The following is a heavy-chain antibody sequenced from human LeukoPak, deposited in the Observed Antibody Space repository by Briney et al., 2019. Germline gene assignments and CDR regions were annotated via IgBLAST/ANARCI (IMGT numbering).Heavy chain of an antibody. CDR1: GFTFNKYA. Sequence: GGSLRLSCAASGFTFNKYAIHWVRQAPGKGLEWVTVISYDGSYKDYPDSVKGRFTISRDNSKNTLYLQMDSLRPEDTAVYYCAKENWAYNWKYDSSASGIKYWGQGTLVTVSS. J-gene: IGHJ4*02. CDR2: ISYDGSYK. V-gene: IGHV3-30*04. CDR3: AKENWAYNWKYDSSASGIKY. D-gene: IGHD3-22*01.